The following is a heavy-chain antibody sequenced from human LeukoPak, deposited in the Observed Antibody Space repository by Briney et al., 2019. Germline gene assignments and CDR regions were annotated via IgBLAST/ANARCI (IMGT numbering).Heavy chain of an antibody. J-gene: IGHJ4*02. CDR3: AKEARSYYGSGSPYYFDY. CDR2: ISGST. Sequence: GGSLRLSCAASGFTLSSDAMSWVRQAPGKGLEWVSAISGSTYYADSVKGRFTISRDNSKNTLYLQMNSLTAEDTAVYYCAKEARSYYGSGSPYYFDYWGQGTLVTVSS. D-gene: IGHD3-10*01. V-gene: IGHV3-23*01. CDR1: GFTLSSDA.